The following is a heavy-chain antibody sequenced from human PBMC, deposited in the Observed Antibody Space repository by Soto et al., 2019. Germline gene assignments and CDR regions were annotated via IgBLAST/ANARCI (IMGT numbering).Heavy chain of an antibody. D-gene: IGHD6-6*01. Sequence: SETLSLTCDVYGGSFSGFFWTWIRPPPGKGLEWIGEISQSGNTNYSPSLKSRVSISIDTSKKQFSLNLASVSAADTAVYYCARAPKVSGSSQTRPDFWGQGTLVTVSS. CDR2: ISQSGNT. CDR3: ARAPKVSGSSQTRPDF. V-gene: IGHV4-34*01. CDR1: GGSFSGFF. J-gene: IGHJ4*02.